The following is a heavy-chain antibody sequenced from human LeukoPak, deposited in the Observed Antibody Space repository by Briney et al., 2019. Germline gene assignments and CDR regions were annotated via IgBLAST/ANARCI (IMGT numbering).Heavy chain of an antibody. CDR3: TTENRYSSGWYSFAYYYVDV. V-gene: IGHV3-15*01. Sequence: GGSLRLSCAASGFTFSNAWMSWVRQAPGKGLEWVGRIKSKTDGGTTDYAAPVKGIFTISRDDSKNTLYLQMNSLKTEDTAVYYCTTENRYSSGWYSFAYYYVDVWGKGTTVTVSS. CDR1: GFTFSNAW. J-gene: IGHJ6*03. CDR2: IKSKTDGGTT. D-gene: IGHD6-19*01.